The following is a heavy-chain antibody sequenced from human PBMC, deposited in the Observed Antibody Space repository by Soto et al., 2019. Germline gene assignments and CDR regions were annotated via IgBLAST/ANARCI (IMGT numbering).Heavy chain of an antibody. D-gene: IGHD6-19*01. CDR1: GDSVSSATAT. V-gene: IGHV6-1*02. J-gene: IGHJ2*01. CDR3: ARDSSGFHWYFDL. CDR2: TYYRSKWYN. Sequence: QVQLQQSGPGLVKPSQTLSLICAISGDSVSSATATWSWIRQSPSRGLEWLGRTYYRSKWYNDYAVSVTSRIAITPDTSKKQLSLQLSSVTPEDTAVYFCARDSSGFHWYFDLWGRGTLVTVSS.